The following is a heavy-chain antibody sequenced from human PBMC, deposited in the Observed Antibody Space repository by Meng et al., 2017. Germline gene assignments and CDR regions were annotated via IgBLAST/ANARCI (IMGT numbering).Heavy chain of an antibody. J-gene: IGHJ4*02. Sequence: QVQRVQSEAEVKKPGASVKVSCKPSGYLFTSYDINWIRQAPGQGLEWMGWVNPINGKTGYAQKFQGRLTMTRDTSIRTAYMELSSLKSEDTAIYYCARGGDYSSWDYWGQGTLVTVSS. V-gene: IGHV1-8*01. CDR2: VNPINGKT. CDR1: GYLFTSYD. CDR3: ARGGDYSSWDY. D-gene: IGHD4-11*01.